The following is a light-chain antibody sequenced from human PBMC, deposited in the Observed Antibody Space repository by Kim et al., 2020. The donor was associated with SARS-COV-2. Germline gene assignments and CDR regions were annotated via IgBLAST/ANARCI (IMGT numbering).Light chain of an antibody. V-gene: IGKV3-20*01. CDR2: GAS. J-gene: IGKJ2*01. CDR1: PSVRSNY. Sequence: PRERAHTSGRASPSVRSNYFAWYQHNHGQTPRLLVYGASTRPASIPDRFTGSGSGTDFTLTINRLEPEDFAVYYCQQYGSSPYTFGQGTKLEI. CDR3: QQYGSSPYT.